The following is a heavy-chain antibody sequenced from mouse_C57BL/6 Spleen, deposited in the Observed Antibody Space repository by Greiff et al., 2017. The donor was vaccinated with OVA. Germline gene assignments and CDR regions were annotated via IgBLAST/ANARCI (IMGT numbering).Heavy chain of an antibody. CDR1: GYTFTDYY. CDR3: AKGRPDY. V-gene: IGHV1-26*01. Sequence: VQLQQSGPELVKPGASVKISCKASGYTFTDYYMNWVKQSHGKSLEWIGDINPNNGGTSYNQKFKGKATLTVDKSSSTAYMELRSLTSEDSAVYYCAKGRPDYWGQGTTLTVSS. J-gene: IGHJ2*01. D-gene: IGHD1-1*01. CDR2: INPNNGGT.